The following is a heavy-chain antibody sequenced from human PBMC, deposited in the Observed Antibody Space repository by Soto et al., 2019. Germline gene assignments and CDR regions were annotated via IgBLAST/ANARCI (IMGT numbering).Heavy chain of an antibody. CDR1: GVSITSGGYY. CDR2: IYYSGST. V-gene: IGHV4-31*03. J-gene: IGHJ5*02. D-gene: IGHD6-19*01. CDR3: ARGGWSDNWFVP. Sequence: PSETLSLTCTVSGVSITSGGYYWGWIRQHPGKGLEWIGHIYYSGSTSYNPSLKSRVSMSADTSKNQFSMKLSSVTAADTAVYYCARGGWSDNWFVPWGQGTLVTVSS.